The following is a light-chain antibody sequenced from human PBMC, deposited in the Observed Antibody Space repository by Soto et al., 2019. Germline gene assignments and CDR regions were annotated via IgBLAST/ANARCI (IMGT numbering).Light chain of an antibody. CDR1: QSISSY. CDR2: AAS. V-gene: IGKV1-39*01. CDR3: QQSYSTPRT. Sequence: VQMTQSPSSLSASVGDIVAISWLASQSISSYLNWYQQKPGKAPKLLIYAASSLQSGVPSRFSGSGSGTDFTLTISSLQPEDFATYYCQQSYSTPRTFGQGTKVDIK. J-gene: IGKJ1*01.